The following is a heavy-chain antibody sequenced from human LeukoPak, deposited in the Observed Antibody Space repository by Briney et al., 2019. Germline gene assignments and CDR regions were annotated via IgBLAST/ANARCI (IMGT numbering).Heavy chain of an antibody. D-gene: IGHD1-1*01. CDR3: ARGYYWFSF. J-gene: IGHJ4*02. CDR1: GDSVSSSSAG. CDR2: TYYRSKWYN. V-gene: IGHV6-1*01. Sequence: SQTLSLTCDISGDSVSSSSAGWSWIRQSPSRGLEWLGKTYYRSKWYNDYAESVKSRITINPDTSKNQFSLQLISVTPEDTAVYYCARGYYWFSFWGQGTLVTVPS.